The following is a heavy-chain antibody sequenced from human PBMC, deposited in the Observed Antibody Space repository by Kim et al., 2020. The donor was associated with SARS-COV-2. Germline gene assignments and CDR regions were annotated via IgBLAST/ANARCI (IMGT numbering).Heavy chain of an antibody. CDR1: GFTFSSYW. V-gene: IGHV3-74*01. Sequence: GGSLRLSCAASGFTFSSYWMHWVRQAPGKGLVWVSRINSDGSSTSYADSVKGRFTISRDNAKNTLYLQMNSLRAEDTAVYYCALQGGVVVVVADDAFDIWGQGTMVTVSS. J-gene: IGHJ3*02. CDR3: ALQGGVVVVVADDAFDI. D-gene: IGHD2-15*01. CDR2: INSDGSST.